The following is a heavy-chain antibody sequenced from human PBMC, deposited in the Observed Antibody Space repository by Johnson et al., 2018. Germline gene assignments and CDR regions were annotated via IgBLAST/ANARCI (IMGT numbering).Heavy chain of an antibody. CDR1: GFTFDDYA. D-gene: IGHD4-23*01. CDR3: AKDSRYGGNSGAFDI. CDR2: ISWNSGSI. V-gene: IGHV3-9*01. J-gene: IGHJ3*02. Sequence: VQLLESGGGLVQPGRSLRLSCAASGFTFDDYAMHWVRQAPGKGLEWVSGISWNSGSIGYADSVKGRFTISRDNAKNSLYVQMNSLRAEDTALYYCAKDSRYGGNSGAFDIWGQGTMVTVSS.